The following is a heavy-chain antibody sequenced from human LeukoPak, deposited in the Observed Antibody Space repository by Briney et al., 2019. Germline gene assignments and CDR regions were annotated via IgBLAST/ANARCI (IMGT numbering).Heavy chain of an antibody. V-gene: IGHV3-73*01. J-gene: IGHJ1*01. Sequence: GGSLRLSCAASGFTFSGSAMHWVRQASGKGLEWVGRIRSKANSYATAYAASVKGRFTISRDDSKNTAYLQMNSLKTEDTAVYYCARARTTVVTPAYFQHWGQGTLVTVSS. D-gene: IGHD4-23*01. CDR2: IRSKANSYAT. CDR3: ARARTTVVTPAYFQH. CDR1: GFTFSGSA.